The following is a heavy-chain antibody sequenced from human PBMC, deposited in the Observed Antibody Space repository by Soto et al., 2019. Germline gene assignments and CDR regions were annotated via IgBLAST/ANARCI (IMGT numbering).Heavy chain of an antibody. J-gene: IGHJ5*02. D-gene: IGHD2-2*01. CDR1: GFTFSSYW. CDR2: IKHDGSEK. Sequence: EVQLVESGGGLVQPGGSLRLSCAASGFTFSSYWMSWVRQAPGKGLEWVANIKHDGSEKYYVDSVKGRFTISRDNAKNSLYLTMNSLRDEDTAVYYCARYHRYCSITSCPPGYWFDPWGQGTLVTVSS. V-gene: IGHV3-7*01. CDR3: ARYHRYCSITSCPPGYWFDP.